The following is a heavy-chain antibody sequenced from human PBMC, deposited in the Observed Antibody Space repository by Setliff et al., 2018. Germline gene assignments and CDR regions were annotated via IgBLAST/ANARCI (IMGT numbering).Heavy chain of an antibody. CDR3: AKGGIGSFDY. J-gene: IGHJ4*02. V-gene: IGHV3-74*01. CDR1: GFTFSTYW. CDR2: INTDGRTT. D-gene: IGHD2-15*01. Sequence: PGGSLRLSCAASGFTFSTYWMHWVRQAPGKGLVWVSRINTDGRTTTYADSVKGRFTISRDNAKNTVYLQMNSLRAEDTAVYYCAKGGIGSFDYWGQGTLVTGSS.